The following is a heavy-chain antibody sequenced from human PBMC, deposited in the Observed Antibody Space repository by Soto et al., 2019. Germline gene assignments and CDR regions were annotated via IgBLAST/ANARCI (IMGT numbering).Heavy chain of an antibody. D-gene: IGHD3-3*01. V-gene: IGHV3-7*05. CDR1: GFTFSSYW. CDR2: IKQDGSEK. J-gene: IGHJ6*02. CDR3: ARDQRYDFWSGYSTYGMDV. Sequence: GGSLRLSCAASGFTFSSYWMSWVRQAPGKGLEWVANIKQDGSEKYYVDSVKGRFTISRDNAKNSLYLQMNSLRAEDTAVYYCARDQRYDFWSGYSTYGMDVWGQGTTVTVSS.